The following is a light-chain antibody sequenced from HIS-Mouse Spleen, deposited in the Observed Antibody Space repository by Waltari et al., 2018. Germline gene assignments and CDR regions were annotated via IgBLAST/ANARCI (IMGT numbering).Light chain of an antibody. Sequence: DIQLTQSPSFLSASVGDRVTITCRASQGISSYLAWYQQKPGKAPNLLIYVASTLQSGVPSRFSGSGSGTEFTLTSSSLQPEDFATYYGQQLNSYPPTFGQGTKVEIK. CDR3: QQLNSYPPT. J-gene: IGKJ1*01. CDR2: VAS. CDR1: QGISSY. V-gene: IGKV1-9*01.